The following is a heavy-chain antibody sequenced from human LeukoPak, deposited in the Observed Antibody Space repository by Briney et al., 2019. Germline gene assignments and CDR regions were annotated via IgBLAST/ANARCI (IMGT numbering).Heavy chain of an antibody. V-gene: IGHV3-48*03. CDR3: ARVFSNPTGNDY. D-gene: IGHD1-1*01. CDR1: GFTFNNYE. CDR2: ISSSGNTI. Sequence: PGGSLRLSCAASGFTFNNYEMNWVRQAPGKGLEWVSYISSSGNTIYYADSVKGRFTISRDNAKNSLYLQMNSLRAEGTAVYYCARVFSNPTGNDYWGQGTLVTVSS. J-gene: IGHJ4*02.